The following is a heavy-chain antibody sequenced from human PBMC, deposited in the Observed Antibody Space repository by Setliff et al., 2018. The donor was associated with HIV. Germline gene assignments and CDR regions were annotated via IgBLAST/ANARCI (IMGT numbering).Heavy chain of an antibody. CDR3: ARDDSVIVGGPAY. J-gene: IGHJ4*02. CDR2: INPHSGGT. CDR1: GYSFTDHY. V-gene: IGHV1-2*02. Sequence: ASVKVSCKTSGYSFTDHYIHWVRQAPGQGLEWMGWINPHSGGTNYAQKFQGRXXXTRDTSITTAYMELTRLMSDDTAVYFCARDDSVIVGGPAYWGQGTLXXVSS. D-gene: IGHD3-16*02.